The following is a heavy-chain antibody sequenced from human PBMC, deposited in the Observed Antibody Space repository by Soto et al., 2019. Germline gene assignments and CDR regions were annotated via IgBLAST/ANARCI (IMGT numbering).Heavy chain of an antibody. CDR1: GGSFSGYY. J-gene: IGHJ4*02. CDR3: ARDKITGLFDY. V-gene: IGHV4-34*01. Sequence: SETLSLTCAVYGGSFSGYYWTWIRQPPGTGLEWIGEINHSGSTNYNPSLKSRVTISVDTSKNQFSLKLTSVTAADAAVYYCARDKITGLFDYWGQGTLVTVPQ. D-gene: IGHD2-8*02. CDR2: INHSGST.